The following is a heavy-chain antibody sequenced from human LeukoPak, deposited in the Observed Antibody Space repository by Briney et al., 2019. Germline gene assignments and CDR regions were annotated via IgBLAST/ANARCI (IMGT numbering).Heavy chain of an antibody. V-gene: IGHV4-34*01. D-gene: IGHD3-10*01. J-gene: IGHJ4*02. CDR2: INHSGST. Sequence: SETLSLTCAVYGGSFSGYYWSWIRQPPGKGLEWIGEINHSGSTNYNPSLKSRVTISVDTSKNQFSLELSSVTAADTAVYYCARCRITMVRGVIISRFDYWGQGTLVTVSS. CDR1: GGSFSGYY. CDR3: ARCRITMVRGVIISRFDY.